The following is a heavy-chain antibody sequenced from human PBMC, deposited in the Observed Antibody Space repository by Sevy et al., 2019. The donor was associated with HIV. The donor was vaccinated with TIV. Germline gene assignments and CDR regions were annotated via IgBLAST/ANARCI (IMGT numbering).Heavy chain of an antibody. V-gene: IGHV3-15*01. CDR3: TTEGLYCSGGSCYSEGFDY. J-gene: IGHJ4*02. D-gene: IGHD2-15*01. CDR2: IKSKTDGGTT. CDR1: GFTFSNAW. Sequence: GGSLRLSCAASGFTFSNAWMSWVRQAPGKGLEWVGRIKSKTDGGTTDYAAPVKGRFTISRDDSKNTLSLQMNSLKTEDTAVYYCTTEGLYCSGGSCYSEGFDYWGQRTLVTVSS.